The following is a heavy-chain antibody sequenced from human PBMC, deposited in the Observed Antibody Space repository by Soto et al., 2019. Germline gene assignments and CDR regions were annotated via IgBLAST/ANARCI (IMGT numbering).Heavy chain of an antibody. Sequence: ITLKESGPTLVKPTQTLTLTCTFSGFSLNTGGVGVGWVRQPRGKAMEWLALIYWDDDERYRPSLRSRLNITKDTINNQLVLTMTNMDPEDTATYYCVRNWRYYGGDYYYDMDAWGQGTTVTVSS. CDR3: VRNWRYYGGDYYYDMDA. CDR1: GFSLNTGGVG. D-gene: IGHD3-10*01. CDR2: IYWDDDE. J-gene: IGHJ6*02. V-gene: IGHV2-5*02.